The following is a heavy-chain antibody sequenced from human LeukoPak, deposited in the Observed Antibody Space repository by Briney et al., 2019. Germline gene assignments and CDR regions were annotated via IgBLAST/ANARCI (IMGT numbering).Heavy chain of an antibody. CDR3: ARVGRGVYGMDV. Sequence: GGSLRLSCAASGFTFSIHGMNWVRQAPGKGLEWVSYVINSGGTIYYTDSVQGRFTISRDNARNSLFLQMNSLRDEDTAVYYCARVGRGVYGMDVWGQGTTVTVSS. J-gene: IGHJ6*02. CDR2: VINSGGTI. CDR1: GFTFSIHG. V-gene: IGHV3-48*02. D-gene: IGHD3-10*01.